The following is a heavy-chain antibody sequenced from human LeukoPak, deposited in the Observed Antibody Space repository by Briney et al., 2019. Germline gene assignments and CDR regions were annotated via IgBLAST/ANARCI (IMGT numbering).Heavy chain of an antibody. CDR2: ISGSGVST. V-gene: IGHV3-23*01. D-gene: IGHD1-1*01. CDR1: GFTFSSYA. CDR3: AKDSRTTTPLYCFDY. J-gene: IGHJ4*02. Sequence: GGSLRLSCAASGFTFSSYAMNWVRQAPGKGLEWVSAISGSGVSTYYADSVKGRFTISRDNSRNTLYLQMNTLRAEDTAVYYCAKDSRTTTPLYCFDYWGQGTLVTVSS.